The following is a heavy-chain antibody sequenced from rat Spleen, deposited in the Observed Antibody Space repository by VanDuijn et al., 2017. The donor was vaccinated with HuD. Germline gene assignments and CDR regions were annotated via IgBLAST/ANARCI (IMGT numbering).Heavy chain of an antibody. V-gene: IGHV5-29*01. D-gene: IGHD4-3*01. CDR2: INYDGRST. Sequence: EVQLVESDGGLVLPGRSLKLSCAAAGFISSDHYMAWVRQAPTKGPEWVATINYDGRSTFYRDSVRDRFTISRDNGKKTLYLQIDSLKSEDTATYYCARHGRGGTTYYYVMDVWGQGASVTVSS. J-gene: IGHJ4*01. CDR3: ARHGRGGTTYYYVMDV. CDR1: GFISSDHY.